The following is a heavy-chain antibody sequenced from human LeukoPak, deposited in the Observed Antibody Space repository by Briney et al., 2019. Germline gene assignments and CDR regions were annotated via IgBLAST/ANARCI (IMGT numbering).Heavy chain of an antibody. D-gene: IGHD3-3*01. CDR3: AKVGEDVLRFLEWLLYVDY. CDR1: GFTFSSYG. Sequence: GGSLRLSCAASGFTFSSYGMHWVRQAPGKGLEWVAFIRYDGSNKYYADSVKGRFTISRDNSKNTLYLQMNSLRAEDTAVYYCAKVGEDVLRFLEWLLYVDYWGQGTLVTVSS. V-gene: IGHV3-30*02. J-gene: IGHJ4*02. CDR2: IRYDGSNK.